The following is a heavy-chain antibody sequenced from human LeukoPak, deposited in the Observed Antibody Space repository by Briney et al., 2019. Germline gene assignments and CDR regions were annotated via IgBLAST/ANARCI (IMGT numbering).Heavy chain of an antibody. CDR1: GGTFNSYA. CDR3: ATTKKRITMVRGVMGYNWFDP. V-gene: IGHV1-69*13. CDR2: IIPIFGTA. D-gene: IGHD3-10*01. J-gene: IGHJ5*02. Sequence: ASVKVSCKASGGTFNSYAISWVRQAPGQGLEWMGGIIPIFGTANYAQKFQGRVTITADESTSTAYMELSSLRSEDTAVYYCATTKKRITMVRGVMGYNWFDPWGQGTLVTVSS.